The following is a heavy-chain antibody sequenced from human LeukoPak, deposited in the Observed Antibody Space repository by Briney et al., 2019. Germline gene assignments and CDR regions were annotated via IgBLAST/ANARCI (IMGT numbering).Heavy chain of an antibody. CDR2: IYYSGST. J-gene: IGHJ4*02. D-gene: IGHD1-7*01. CDR1: GGSIGSGGYY. CDR3: ARTNWNYPTFPFDY. Sequence: SETLSLTCTVSGGSIGSGGYYWSWIRQHPGKGLEWIGYIYYSGSTYYNPSLKSRVTISVDTSKNQFSLKLSSVTAADTAVYYCARTNWNYPTFPFDYWGQGTLVTVSS. V-gene: IGHV4-31*03.